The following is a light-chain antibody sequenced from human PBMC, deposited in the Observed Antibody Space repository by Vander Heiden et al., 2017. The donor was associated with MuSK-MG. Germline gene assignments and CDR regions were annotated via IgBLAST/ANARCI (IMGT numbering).Light chain of an antibody. V-gene: IGKV3-15*01. J-gene: IGKJ4*01. Sequence: EIVMTQSPATLSVSPGERATLSCRASQSVSSNLAWYQQKPGQAPRLLIYGASTRAMGPPARFSARRYGIEFTLTMSSLQSEDSAIYYFQQLNTGPRNTFGGGTKVEIK. CDR3: QQLNTGPRNT. CDR1: QSVSSN. CDR2: GAS.